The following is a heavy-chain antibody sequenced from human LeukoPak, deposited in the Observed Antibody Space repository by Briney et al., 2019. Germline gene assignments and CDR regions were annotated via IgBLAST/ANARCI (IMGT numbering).Heavy chain of an antibody. D-gene: IGHD1-7*01. V-gene: IGHV3-13*01. CDR3: AKTIYSGGWNSGFDY. J-gene: IGHJ4*02. Sequence: GGSLRLSCAASGFTFSSYDMHWVRQAPGKGLEWVSAIGTAGDTYYPGSVKGRFTISRENAKNSLYLQMNSLRAGDTAVYYCAKTIYSGGWNSGFDYWGQGTLVTVSS. CDR1: GFTFSSYD. CDR2: IGTAGDT.